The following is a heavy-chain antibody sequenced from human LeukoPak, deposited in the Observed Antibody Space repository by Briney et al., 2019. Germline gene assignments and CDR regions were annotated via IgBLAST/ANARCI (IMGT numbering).Heavy chain of an antibody. D-gene: IGHD5-18*01. CDR3: ARGDSGYGYPYYFDY. CDR1: GGSISSSNW. CDR2: IYHSGST. Sequence: PSGTLSLTCAVSGGSISSSNWWSWVRQPPGKGLEWIGEIYHSGSTNYNPSLKSRVTISVDKSKNQFSLKLSSVTAADTAVYYCARGDSGYGYPYYFDYWGQGTLVTVSS. J-gene: IGHJ4*02. V-gene: IGHV4-4*02.